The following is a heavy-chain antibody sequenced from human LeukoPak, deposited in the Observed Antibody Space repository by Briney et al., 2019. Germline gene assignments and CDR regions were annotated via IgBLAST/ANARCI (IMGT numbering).Heavy chain of an antibody. V-gene: IGHV3-30*09. CDR2: ISYDGSNK. D-gene: IGHD6-19*01. CDR3: AREVRTGYSSGWYYAYYYYYGMDV. Sequence: GGSLRLSCAASGFTFSSYAMPWVRQAPGKGLEWVAVISYDGSNKYYADSVKGRFAISRDNSKNTLYLQMNSLRAEDTAVYYCAREVRTGYSSGWYYAYYYYYGMDVWSQGTTVTVSS. CDR1: GFTFSSYA. J-gene: IGHJ6*02.